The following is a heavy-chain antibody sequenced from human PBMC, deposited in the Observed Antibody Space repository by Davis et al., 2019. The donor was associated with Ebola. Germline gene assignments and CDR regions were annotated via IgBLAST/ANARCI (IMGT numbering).Heavy chain of an antibody. V-gene: IGHV3-30*02. J-gene: IGHJ4*02. D-gene: IGHD6-6*01. CDR3: AKLEQLGY. CDR2: IWYDGSNK. CDR1: GFTFSSYG. Sequence: GESLKISCAASGFTFSSYGMHWVRQAPGKGLEWVAVIWYDGSNKYYADSVKGRFTISRDNSKNTFNLQMNSLTAEDTAVYYCAKLEQLGYWGQGTLVTVSS.